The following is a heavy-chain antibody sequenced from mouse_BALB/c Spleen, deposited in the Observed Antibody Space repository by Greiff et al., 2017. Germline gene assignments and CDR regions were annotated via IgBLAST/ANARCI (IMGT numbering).Heavy chain of an antibody. D-gene: IGHD2-1*01. J-gene: IGHJ4*01. V-gene: IGHV1-4*01. CDR1: GYTFTSYT. Sequence: LQESGAELARPGASVKMSCKASGYTFTSYTMHWVKQRPGQGLEWIGYINPSSGYTNYNQKFKDKATLTADKSSSTAYMQLSSLTSEDSAVYYCARAYGNYDAMDYWGQGTSVTVSS. CDR3: ARAYGNYDAMDY. CDR2: INPSSGYT.